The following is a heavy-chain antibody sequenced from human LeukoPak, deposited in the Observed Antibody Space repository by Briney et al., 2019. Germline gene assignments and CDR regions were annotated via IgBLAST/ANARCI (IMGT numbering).Heavy chain of an antibody. J-gene: IGHJ4*02. V-gene: IGHV1-46*01. CDR3: ARDTEEIQLWLRYLDY. D-gene: IGHD5-18*01. CDR1: GYTFTSYY. CDR2: INPSGGST. Sequence: ASVKVSCKASGYTFTSYYMHWVRPAPGQGLEWMGIINPSGGSTSYAQKFQGRVTMTRDTSTSTVYMELSSLRSEDTAVYYCARDTEEIQLWLRYLDYWGQGTLVTVSS.